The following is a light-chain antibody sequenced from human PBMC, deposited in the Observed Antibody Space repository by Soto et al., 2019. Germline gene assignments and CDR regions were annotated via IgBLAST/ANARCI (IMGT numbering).Light chain of an antibody. Sequence: QSVLTQPPSVSGSPGQSVTISCTGTSNDVGSYNRVSWYQQPPGTAPKLMIYDVSNRPSGVPDRFSGSKSGNAASLTISGLQAEDEADYYCSSYTGTSTLVFGGGTKVTVL. CDR3: SSYTGTSTLV. V-gene: IGLV2-18*02. CDR1: SNDVGSYNR. CDR2: DVS. J-gene: IGLJ2*01.